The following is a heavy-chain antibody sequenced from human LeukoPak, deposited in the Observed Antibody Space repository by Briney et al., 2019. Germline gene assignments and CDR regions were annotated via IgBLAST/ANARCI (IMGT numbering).Heavy chain of an antibody. CDR1: GLTFSSYW. CDR2: INSDGSST. D-gene: IGHD3-22*01. Sequence: GGSLRLSCAASGLTFSSYWMHWVRQAPGKGLVWVSRINSDGSSTSYADSVKGRFTISRDNAKNTLYLQMNSLRAEDTAVYYCARGDYYDSSGDLDYWGQGTLVTVSS. V-gene: IGHV3-74*01. CDR3: ARGDYYDSSGDLDY. J-gene: IGHJ4*02.